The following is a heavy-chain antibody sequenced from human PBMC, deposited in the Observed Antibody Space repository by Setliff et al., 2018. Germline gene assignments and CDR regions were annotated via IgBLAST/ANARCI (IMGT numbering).Heavy chain of an antibody. V-gene: IGHV4-4*07. J-gene: IGHJ6*02. CDR1: GGSISNYY. D-gene: IGHD3-9*01. CDR3: ARLNYDILTGYYGSPYYYGMDV. Sequence: SETLSLTCTVSGGSISNYYWSWIRQPAGKGLEWIGRIYTSGSTNYNPSLKSRVTISVDTSKNQFSLKLSSVTAADTAVYYCARLNYDILTGYYGSPYYYGMDVWGQGTTVTVSS. CDR2: IYTSGST.